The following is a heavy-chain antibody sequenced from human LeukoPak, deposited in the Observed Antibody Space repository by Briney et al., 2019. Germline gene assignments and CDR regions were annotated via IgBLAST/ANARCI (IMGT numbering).Heavy chain of an antibody. V-gene: IGHV1-18*01. CDR1: GYTFITYG. Sequence: ASVKVSCKSSGYTFITYGIAWVRQAPGQGLECMGWISAYNGHTNYAQKFQGRVTMTTDTSTSTAYMELRNLRSDDTAVYYCARVWYYDTSGYYSVAAFDIWGQGTMVTVSS. CDR2: ISAYNGHT. CDR3: ARVWYYDTSGYYSVAAFDI. D-gene: IGHD3-22*01. J-gene: IGHJ3*02.